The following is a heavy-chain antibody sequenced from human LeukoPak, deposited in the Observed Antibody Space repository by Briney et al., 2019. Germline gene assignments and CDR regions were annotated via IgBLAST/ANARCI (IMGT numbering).Heavy chain of an antibody. CDR3: AKSGAGYCSSTSCYAGDY. CDR1: GFTFSSYG. D-gene: IGHD2-2*01. V-gene: IGHV3-30*02. Sequence: GGSLRLSCAASGFTFSSYGMHWVRQAPGKGLEWVAIIRYDGSNKYYADSVKGRFTISRDNSKNTLYLQMNSLRAEDTAVYYCAKSGAGYCSSTSCYAGDYWGQGTLVTVSS. J-gene: IGHJ4*02. CDR2: IRYDGSNK.